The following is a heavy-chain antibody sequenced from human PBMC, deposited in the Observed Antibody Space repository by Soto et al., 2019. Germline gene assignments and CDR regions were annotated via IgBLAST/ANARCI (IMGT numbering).Heavy chain of an antibody. CDR2: ITWNSGTV. CDR1: GFTFHDYA. D-gene: IGHD3-16*01. Sequence: SLRLSCAASGFTFHDYAMHWVRQAPGKGLEWVSGITWNSGTVAYADSVKGRFTISRDNAKNSQYLQMNSLRAEDTALYYCAKDNARDFGRSYLYFGMDVWGQGTTVTVSS. V-gene: IGHV3-9*01. J-gene: IGHJ6*02. CDR3: AKDNARDFGRSYLYFGMDV.